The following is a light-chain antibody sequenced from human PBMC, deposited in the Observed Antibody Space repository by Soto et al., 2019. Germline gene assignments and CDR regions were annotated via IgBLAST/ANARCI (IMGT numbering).Light chain of an antibody. Sequence: EIVLTQSPATLSLSPGERATLSCRASQSVSSYLAWYQQKPGQAPRLLIYDASNSATGIPARFSGSGSGTDFTLTISSLAPEDFAVYYGQHRSNWPQTFGQGTKVEIK. CDR3: QHRSNWPQT. CDR1: QSVSSY. V-gene: IGKV3-11*01. CDR2: DAS. J-gene: IGKJ1*01.